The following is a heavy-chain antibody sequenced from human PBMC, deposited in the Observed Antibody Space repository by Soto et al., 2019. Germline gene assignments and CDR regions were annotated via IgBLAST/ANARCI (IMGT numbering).Heavy chain of an antibody. Sequence: PSETLSLTCIVSGGSISSYYWSWIRQPPGKGLEWIGYIYYSGSINYNPSLKSRVTISVDTSKNQFSLKLSSVTAADTAVYYCARERGDYDILTGYYPESYYGMDVWGQGTTVTVSS. CDR2: IYYSGSI. J-gene: IGHJ6*02. CDR1: GGSISSYY. D-gene: IGHD3-9*01. CDR3: ARERGDYDILTGYYPESYYGMDV. V-gene: IGHV4-59*01.